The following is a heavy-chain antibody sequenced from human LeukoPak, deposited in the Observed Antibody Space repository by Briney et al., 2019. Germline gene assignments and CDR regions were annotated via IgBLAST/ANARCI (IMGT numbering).Heavy chain of an antibody. CDR3: ARDVNWNYSRHFDY. CDR1: GGTFSSYA. CDR2: IIPILGIA. V-gene: IGHV1-69*04. D-gene: IGHD1-7*01. J-gene: IGHJ4*02. Sequence: SVKVSCKASGGTFSSYAISWVRQAPGQGLEWMGRIIPILGIANYAQKLQGRVTMTTDTSTSTAYMELRSLGSDDTAVYYCARDVNWNYSRHFDYWGQGTLVTVSS.